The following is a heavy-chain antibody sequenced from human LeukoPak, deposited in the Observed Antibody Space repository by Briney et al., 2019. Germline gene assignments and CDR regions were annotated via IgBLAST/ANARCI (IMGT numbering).Heavy chain of an antibody. V-gene: IGHV4-34*01. CDR2: INHSGST. J-gene: IGHJ4*02. Sequence: SETLSLTCAVYGGSFSGYYWGWIRQPPGKGLEWIGEINHSGSTNYNPSLKSRVTISVDTSKNQFSLKLSSVTAADTAVYYCARGGRGGIVATIVYWGQGTLVTVSS. CDR3: ARGGRGGIVATIVY. D-gene: IGHD5-12*01. CDR1: GGSFSGYY.